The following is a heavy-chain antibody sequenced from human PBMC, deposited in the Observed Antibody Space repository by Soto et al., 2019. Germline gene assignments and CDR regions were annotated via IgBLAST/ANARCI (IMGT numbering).Heavy chain of an antibody. V-gene: IGHV1-46*01. CDR3: ARDFSGPIDY. Sequence: ASVKVSCKASGYTFTNYYMHWVRQAPGQGLEWMGIIYPSDGRTAYAQKFQGRVTMTRGTSSSTFYMELSSLRSEDTALYYCARDFSGPIDYWGQGTLVTVYS. CDR1: GYTFTNYY. D-gene: IGHD3-10*01. J-gene: IGHJ4*02. CDR2: IYPSDGRT.